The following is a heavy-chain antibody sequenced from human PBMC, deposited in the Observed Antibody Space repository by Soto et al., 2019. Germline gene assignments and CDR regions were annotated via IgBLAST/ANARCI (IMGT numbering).Heavy chain of an antibody. CDR3: ARVCPSMTTVTTSVSFDL. CDR1: GYTFTSYD. V-gene: IGHV1-8*01. J-gene: IGHJ2*01. CDR2: MNPNSGNT. Sequence: QVQLVQSGAEVKKPGASVKVSCKASGYTFTSYDINWVRQATGQGLEWMGWMNPNSGNTGYAQKFQGRATMTRNTSISPAYKELSSLRSEDTAVYYCARVCPSMTTVTTSVSFDLWGRGTLVTISS. D-gene: IGHD4-17*01.